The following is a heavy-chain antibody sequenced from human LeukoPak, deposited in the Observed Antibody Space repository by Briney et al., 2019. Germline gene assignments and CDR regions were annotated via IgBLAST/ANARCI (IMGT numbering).Heavy chain of an antibody. CDR1: GGTISSGGYS. V-gene: IGHV4-30-2*01. D-gene: IGHD4-17*01. Sequence: SETLSLTCAVSGGTISSGGYSWSWIRQPPGKGLEWIGYIYHSGSTYYNPSLKSRVTISVDRSKNQFSLKLSSVTAADTAVYYCASSNDYGDYSGWYFDLWGRGTLVTVSS. CDR3: ASSNDYGDYSGWYFDL. CDR2: IYHSGST. J-gene: IGHJ2*01.